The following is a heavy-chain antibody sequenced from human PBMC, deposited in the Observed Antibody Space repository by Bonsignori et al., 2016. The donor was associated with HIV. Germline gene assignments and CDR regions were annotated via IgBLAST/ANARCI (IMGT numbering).Heavy chain of an antibody. CDR3: ATQVSWGPLQF. J-gene: IGHJ4*02. CDR2: VPYGAVGSRS. V-gene: IGHV4-39*07. Sequence: SRQAPERDLEWIESVPYGAVGSRSDVQPSLKSRLTISGDTSQNLISLKLTSLTAGDTAIYYCATQVSWGPLQFWGRGLLVTVSS. D-gene: IGHD5/OR15-5a*01.